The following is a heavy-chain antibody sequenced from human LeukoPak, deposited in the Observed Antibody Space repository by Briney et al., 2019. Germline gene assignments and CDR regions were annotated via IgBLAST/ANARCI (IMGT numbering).Heavy chain of an antibody. J-gene: IGHJ5*02. D-gene: IGHD3-9*01. CDR3: AKDPTSVGGRHDWLLDS. CDR2: IKQDGSEK. Sequence: PGGSLRLSCAASGFTFGDTWMNWVRQVPGQGLEWVANIKQDGSEKFYVASVKGRFTISRDNGKSSLYLQMNSLRAEDTAVYYCAKDPTSVGGRHDWLLDSWGQGTLVTVSS. CDR1: GFTFGDTW. V-gene: IGHV3-7*03.